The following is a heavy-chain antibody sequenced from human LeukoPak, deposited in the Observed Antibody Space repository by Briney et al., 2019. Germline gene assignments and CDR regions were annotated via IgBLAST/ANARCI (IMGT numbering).Heavy chain of an antibody. J-gene: IGHJ3*02. CDR2: ISGDGGST. V-gene: IGHV3-43*02. CDR3: ANRVVVTVYDAFDI. CDR1: GFTFDDYA. Sequence: GGSLRLSCAASGFTFDDYAMHWVRQAPGKGLEWVSLISGDGGSTYYADSVKGRFTISRDNSKNSLYLQMNSLRTEDTALCYCANRVVVTVYDAFDIWGQGTMVTVSS. D-gene: IGHD2-21*02.